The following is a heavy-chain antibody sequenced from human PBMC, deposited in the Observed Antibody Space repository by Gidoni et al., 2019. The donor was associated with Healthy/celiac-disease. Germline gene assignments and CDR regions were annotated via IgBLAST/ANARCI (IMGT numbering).Heavy chain of an antibody. CDR2: IYYSGST. CDR3: ARHVGSSWYSY. Sequence: QLQLQESGPGLVKPSETLSLTCPVSGGSISSSSYYWGWIRQPPGKGLEWIGSIYYSGSTYYNPSLKSRVTISVDTSKNQFSLKLSSVTAADTAVYYCARHVGSSWYSYWGQGTLVTVSS. J-gene: IGHJ4*02. CDR1: GGSISSSSYY. D-gene: IGHD6-13*01. V-gene: IGHV4-39*01.